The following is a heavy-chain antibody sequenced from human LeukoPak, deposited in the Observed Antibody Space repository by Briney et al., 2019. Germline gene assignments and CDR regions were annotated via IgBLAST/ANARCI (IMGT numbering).Heavy chain of an antibody. D-gene: IGHD6-19*01. CDR3: AKGGNSGRTYYYYYMDV. CDR1: GFTFSSYG. V-gene: IGHV3-23*01. J-gene: IGHJ6*03. Sequence: GGSLRLSCAASGFTFSSYGISWVRQAPGEGLEWVSSISGSGGSTYYADSVKGRFTISRDSSKNTVYLQMNGLRAEDTAVYYCAKGGNSGRTYYYYYMDVWGKGTTVTVSS. CDR2: ISGSGGST.